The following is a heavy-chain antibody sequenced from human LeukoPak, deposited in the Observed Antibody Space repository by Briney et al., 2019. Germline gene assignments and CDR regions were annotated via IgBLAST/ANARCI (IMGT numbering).Heavy chain of an antibody. Sequence: GGSLRLSCAASGFTFSTYGMHWDRQAPGKGLEWVAVIYYDGSNKNYENSVKDRFTISRDNSKNTLYLQMNSLRAEDTAVYYCARDSIPSASGSYYFDNWGQGTLVTVSS. CDR3: ARDSIPSASGSYYFDN. D-gene: IGHD3-10*01. J-gene: IGHJ4*02. CDR2: IYYDGSNK. V-gene: IGHV3-33*08. CDR1: GFTFSTYG.